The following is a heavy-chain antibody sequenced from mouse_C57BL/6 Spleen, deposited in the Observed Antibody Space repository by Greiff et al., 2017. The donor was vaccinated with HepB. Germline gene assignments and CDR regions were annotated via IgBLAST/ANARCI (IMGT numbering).Heavy chain of an antibody. CDR3: AGLYYDSSWFAY. CDR2: INPNNGGT. V-gene: IGHV1-18*01. CDR1: GYTFTDYN. J-gene: IGHJ3*01. D-gene: IGHD2-4*01. Sequence: EVQLQQSGPELVKPGASVKIPCKASGYTFTDYNMDWVKQSHGKSLEWIGDINPNNGGTIYNQKFKGKATLTVDKSSSTAYMELRSLTSEDTAVYYWAGLYYDSSWFAYWGQGTLVTVSA.